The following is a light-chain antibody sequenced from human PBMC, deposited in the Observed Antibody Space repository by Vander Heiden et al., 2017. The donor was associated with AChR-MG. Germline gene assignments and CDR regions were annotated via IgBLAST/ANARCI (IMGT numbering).Light chain of an antibody. V-gene: IGLV2-8*01. CDR1: SRELGGYNY. CDR3: SSYAGSNRGV. CDR2: EVS. J-gene: IGLJ3*02. Sequence: QSALTQPPSASGSPGQSATIYRPGTSRELGGYNYVSGYQQHPSQAPELMIYEVSKRPSGVPDRFSGSKSGNTASLTVSGLQAEDEADYYCSSYAGSNRGVFGGGTKLTVL.